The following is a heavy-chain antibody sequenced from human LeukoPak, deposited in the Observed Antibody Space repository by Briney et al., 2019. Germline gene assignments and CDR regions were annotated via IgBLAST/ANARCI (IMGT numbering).Heavy chain of an antibody. CDR2: INPNSGGT. D-gene: IGHD1-26*01. CDR1: GYTFTGYY. CDR3: AKLSGSYWGYFDY. J-gene: IGHJ4*02. V-gene: IGHV1-2*02. Sequence: VASVKVSCKASGYTFTGYYMHWVRQAPGQGLEWMGWINPNSGGTNYAQKFQGRVTMTRDTSISTAYMELSRLRSDDTAVYYCAKLSGSYWGYFDYWGQGTLVTVSS.